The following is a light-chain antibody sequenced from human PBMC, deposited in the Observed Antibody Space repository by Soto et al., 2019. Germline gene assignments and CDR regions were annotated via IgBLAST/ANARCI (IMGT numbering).Light chain of an antibody. CDR2: SND. CDR3: AVWDDTLSGYV. V-gene: IGLV1-47*02. J-gene: IGLJ1*01. CDR1: SSDIGDNY. Sequence: HSVLSQPPSASGTPGQRVTISCSGSSSDIGDNYVYWYQQFPGTAPKLLIYSNDQRLSGVPDRFSGSKSGTSASLAISGLRSEDEADYYCAVWDDTLSGYVFGTGTKLTVL.